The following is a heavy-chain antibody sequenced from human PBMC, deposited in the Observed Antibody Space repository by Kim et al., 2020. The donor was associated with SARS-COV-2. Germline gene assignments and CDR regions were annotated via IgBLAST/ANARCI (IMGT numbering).Heavy chain of an antibody. CDR3: SRGRVPAGTIAYYYYYA. CDR2: IWYDGSNK. J-gene: IGHJ6*01. Sequence: GGSLRLSCAASGFTFSSYGMHWVRQAPGRGLEWVALIWYDGSNKYYADSVKGRFTISRDNSKNTLYLQMNSLRAEDTAVYSCSRGRVPAGTIAYYYYYA. D-gene: IGHD2-2*01. CDR1: GFTFSSYG. V-gene: IGHV3-33*01.